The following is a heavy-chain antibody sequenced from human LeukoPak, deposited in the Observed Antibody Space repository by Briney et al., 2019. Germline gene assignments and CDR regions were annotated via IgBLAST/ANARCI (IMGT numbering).Heavy chain of an antibody. CDR1: GYTFTSYG. Sequence: ASVKVSCKDSGYTFTSYGISWVRQAPGQGMEWMGLISAYNGNTNYAQKLQCRVTMTQATSTSTAYMELSSLRSDDTAVYYCARLCSIRWCLHDWFVPRGQGTLVTVSS. D-gene: IGHD2-21*01. J-gene: IGHJ5*02. V-gene: IGHV1-18*01. CDR2: ISAYNGNT. CDR3: ARLCSIRWCLHDWFVP.